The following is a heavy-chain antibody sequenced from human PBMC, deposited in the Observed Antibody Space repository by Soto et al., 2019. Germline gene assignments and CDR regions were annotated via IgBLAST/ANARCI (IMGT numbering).Heavy chain of an antibody. V-gene: IGHV4-4*02. CDR3: AREFVEYSSFSSPVYFDY. D-gene: IGHD6-6*01. CDR1: GGSISSSNW. J-gene: IGHJ4*02. CDR2: IYHSGST. Sequence: QVQLQESGPGLVKPSGTLSLTCAVSGGSISSSNWWSWVHQPPGKGLEWIGEIYHSGSTNYNPSLKRRVTISVDKSKNQFSLKLSSVTAADTAVYYCAREFVEYSSFSSPVYFDYWGQGTLVTVSS.